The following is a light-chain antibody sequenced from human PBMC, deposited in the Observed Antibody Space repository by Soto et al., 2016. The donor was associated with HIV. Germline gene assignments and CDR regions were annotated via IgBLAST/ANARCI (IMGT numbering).Light chain of an antibody. V-gene: IGLV3-1*01. CDR2: QDN. Sequence: SYELTQPPSVSVSPGQTASITCSGGKLGDKYASWYQQKPGQSPVLVIYQDNKRPSGIPERFSGSNSGNTATLTISGTQAMDEADYYCQAWDSSTAIFGGGTKLTV. J-gene: IGLJ2*01. CDR1: KLGDKY. CDR3: QAWDSSTAI.